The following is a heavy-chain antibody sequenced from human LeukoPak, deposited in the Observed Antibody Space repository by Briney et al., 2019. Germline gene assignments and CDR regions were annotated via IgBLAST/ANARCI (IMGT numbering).Heavy chain of an antibody. Sequence: PGGSLRLSCAASGFTFSNYAMAWVRQAPGKGLERDSIISGRGTSTFYADSVKGRFTISRDNSENTLFLQMNSLRVEDTAVYYCAKGGSSDLYYFDSWGQGTLVTVSS. J-gene: IGHJ4*02. D-gene: IGHD2-2*01. CDR2: ISGRGTST. V-gene: IGHV3-23*01. CDR3: AKGGSSDLYYFDS. CDR1: GFTFSNYA.